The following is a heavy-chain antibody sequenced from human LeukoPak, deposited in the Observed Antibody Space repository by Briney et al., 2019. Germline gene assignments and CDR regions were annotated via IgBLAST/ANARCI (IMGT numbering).Heavy chain of an antibody. CDR3: ARARGYYYDSSAGAADY. J-gene: IGHJ4*02. CDR2: ISAYNGNT. CDR1: GYTFTSYG. Sequence: ASVKVSCKASGYTFTSYGISWVRQAPGQGLEWMGWISAYNGNTNYAQKLQGRVTMITDTSTSTAYMELRSLRSDDTAVYYCARARGYYYDSSAGAADYWGQGTLVTVSS. D-gene: IGHD3-22*01. V-gene: IGHV1-18*01.